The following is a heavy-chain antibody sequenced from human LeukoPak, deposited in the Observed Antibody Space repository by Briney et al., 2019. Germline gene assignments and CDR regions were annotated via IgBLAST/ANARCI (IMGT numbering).Heavy chain of an antibody. CDR1: GFNFRIFG. D-gene: IGHD6-19*01. CDR2: VSSGGDFR. CDR3: AKDVTVAGFDY. V-gene: IGHV3-21*01. Sequence: GGSLRLSCAASGFNFRIFGMNWVRQAPGKRLEWISSVSSGGDFRYYADSVRGRFTISGDNANNSLYLQMNSLRIDDTAVYYCAKDVTVAGFDYWGQGALVTVSS. J-gene: IGHJ4*02.